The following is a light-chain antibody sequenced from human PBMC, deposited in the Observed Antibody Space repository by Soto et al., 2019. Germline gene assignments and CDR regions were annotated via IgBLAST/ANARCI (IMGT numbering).Light chain of an antibody. V-gene: IGLV2-23*01. CDR1: SSDVGAYNL. CDR3: CSYAGSLIGTYV. J-gene: IGLJ1*01. CDR2: EGN. Sequence: QSALTQPASVSGSPGQSITISCTGTSSDVGAYNLVSWYQLHPGKAPKLMIYEGNKRPSGVSNRFSGSKSGNTASLTISGLQAEDEADYFCCSYAGSLIGTYVFGTGTKLTVL.